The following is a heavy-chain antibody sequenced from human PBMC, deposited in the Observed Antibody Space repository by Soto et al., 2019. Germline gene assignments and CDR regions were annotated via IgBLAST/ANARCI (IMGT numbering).Heavy chain of an antibody. Sequence: NPSETLSLTCTVSGGSISSSSYYWGWIRQPPGKGLEWIGSIYYSGSTYYNPSLKSRVTISVDTSKNQFSLKLSSVTAADTAVYYCARHRSSSWYDYYYYYGMDVWGQGTTVTVSS. J-gene: IGHJ6*02. CDR1: GGSISSSSYY. V-gene: IGHV4-39*01. CDR3: ARHRSSSWYDYYYYYGMDV. CDR2: IYYSGST. D-gene: IGHD6-13*01.